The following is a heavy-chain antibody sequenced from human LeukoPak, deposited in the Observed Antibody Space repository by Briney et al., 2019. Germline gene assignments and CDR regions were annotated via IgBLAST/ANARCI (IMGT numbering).Heavy chain of an antibody. CDR1: GGSLSSSSYY. D-gene: IGHD1-26*01. V-gene: IGHV4-39*01. J-gene: IGHJ4*02. CDR3: ARRIEWELPFDY. Sequence: SETLSLACTVSGGSLSSSSYYWGRIPQPPGKGLKWTGSIYYSCGTYYHPSLKSRVTISVDTSKDQFSLKLSSVTAADTAVYYCARRIEWELPFDYWGQGTLVTVSS. CDR2: IYYSCGT.